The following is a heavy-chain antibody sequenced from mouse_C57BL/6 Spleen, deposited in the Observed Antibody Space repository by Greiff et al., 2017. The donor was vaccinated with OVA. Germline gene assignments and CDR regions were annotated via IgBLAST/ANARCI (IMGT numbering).Heavy chain of an antibody. CDR2: IHPSDSDT. J-gene: IGHJ4*01. CDR1: GYTFTSYW. D-gene: IGHD1-1*01. Sequence: QVQLPHPGAELVQPGASVKVSCKASGYTFTSYWMHWVKQRPGQGLEWIGRIHPSDSDTNSNQKFKGKATLTVDTSSSTAYMQLSSLTSEDSAVYYCAIFYGSSYGDAMDYWGQGTSGTVSS. CDR3: AIFYGSSYGDAMDY. V-gene: IGHV1-74*01.